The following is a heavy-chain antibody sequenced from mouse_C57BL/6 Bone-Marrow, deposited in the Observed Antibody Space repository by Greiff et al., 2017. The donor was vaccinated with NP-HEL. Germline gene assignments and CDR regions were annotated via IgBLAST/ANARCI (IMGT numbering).Heavy chain of an antibody. V-gene: IGHV1-64*01. CDR1: GYTFTSYW. D-gene: IGHD3-2*02. Sequence: QVQLQQPGAELVKPGASAKLSCKASGYTFTSYWMHWVKQRPGQGLEWIGMIHPNSGSTNYNEKFKSKATLTVDKSSSTAYMQLSSLTSEDSAVYYCARSSSGYAWFAYWGQGTLVTVSA. CDR3: ARSSSGYAWFAY. J-gene: IGHJ3*01. CDR2: IHPNSGST.